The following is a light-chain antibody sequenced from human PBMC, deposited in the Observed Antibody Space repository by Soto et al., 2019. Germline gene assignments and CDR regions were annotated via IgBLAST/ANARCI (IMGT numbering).Light chain of an antibody. CDR1: QSITNY. CDR3: QQSNSSPPT. Sequence: DIQMTQSPSALSASVGDRVTITCRASQSITNYLNWYQHKPGQAPNLLIYAASTLQAGVPSRFRGSGSGTDFTLTIRSLQPEHFANYFCQQSNSSPPTLGGGTKVDIK. J-gene: IGKJ4*01. V-gene: IGKV1-39*01. CDR2: AAS.